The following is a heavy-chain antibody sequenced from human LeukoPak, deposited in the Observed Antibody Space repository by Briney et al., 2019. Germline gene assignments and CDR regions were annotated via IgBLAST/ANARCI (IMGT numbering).Heavy chain of an antibody. J-gene: IGHJ5*02. CDR1: GYTFTSYG. CDR3: ARDLGLREGWFDP. D-gene: IGHD4-17*01. CDR2: INPNSGGT. Sequence: AASVKVSCKASGYTFTSYGISWVRQAPGQGLEWMGWINPNSGGTNYAQKFQGRVTMTRDTSISTAYMELSRLRSDDTAVYYCARDLGLREGWFDPWGQGTLITVSS. V-gene: IGHV1-2*02.